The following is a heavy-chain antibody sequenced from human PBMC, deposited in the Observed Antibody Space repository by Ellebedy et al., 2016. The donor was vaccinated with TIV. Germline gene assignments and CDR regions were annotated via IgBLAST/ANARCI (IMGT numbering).Heavy chain of an antibody. CDR1: GFIFSNYA. CDR2: ISGDGDAI. J-gene: IGHJ4*02. V-gene: IGHV3-23*01. CDR3: AKERLFSSAWYAPDY. D-gene: IGHD6-19*01. Sequence: GESLKISCEASGFIFSNYAMSWVRQAPGKGLEWVSSISGDGDAINYADFVKGRFRISRDNFKETLTIDMTSLRVEDTAIYYCAKERLFSSAWYAPDYWGQGIEVAVSA.